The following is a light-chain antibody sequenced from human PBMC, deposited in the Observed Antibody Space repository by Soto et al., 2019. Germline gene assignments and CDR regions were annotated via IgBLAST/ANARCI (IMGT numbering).Light chain of an antibody. CDR3: CSYAGNRIFI. V-gene: IGLV2-23*01. J-gene: IGLJ2*01. Sequence: QSVLTQPASVSGSPGRSITISCIGTSSDVGAYDLVSWYQQHPGTAPRLIIYENIRRPSTISSRFSGSKSGNTASLTISGLRAEDEANYHCCSYAGNRIFIFGGGTKLTVL. CDR1: SSDVGAYDL. CDR2: ENI.